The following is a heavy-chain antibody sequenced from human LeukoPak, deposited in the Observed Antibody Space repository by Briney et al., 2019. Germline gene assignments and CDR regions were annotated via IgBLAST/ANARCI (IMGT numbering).Heavy chain of an antibody. CDR2: IYSSGST. J-gene: IGHJ4*02. CDR3: ARVFSYGDHNDY. CDR1: GGSISSYY. V-gene: IGHV4-4*07. Sequence: SETLSLTCTVSGGSISSYYWSWIRQPAGKGREWIGRIYSSGSTNYNPSLKSRVTMSVDTSKNQFSLKVSSVTAADTAVYYCARVFSYGDHNDYWGQGTLVTVSS. D-gene: IGHD4-17*01.